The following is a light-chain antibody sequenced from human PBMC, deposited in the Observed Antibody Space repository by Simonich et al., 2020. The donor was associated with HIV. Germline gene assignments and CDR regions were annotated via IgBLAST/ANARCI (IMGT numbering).Light chain of an antibody. J-gene: IGKJ1*01. CDR1: HSISSY. CDR3: QQSYSTPRT. V-gene: IGKV1-39*01. CDR2: AAS. Sequence: DIQMTQSPSSLSASVGDRVTITCRASHSISSYLNWYQHKPGKAPKLLIYAASSLQSGGPSRFSGSGSGTDFTLTISSLQPEDFATYYCQQSYSTPRTFGQGTKVEIK.